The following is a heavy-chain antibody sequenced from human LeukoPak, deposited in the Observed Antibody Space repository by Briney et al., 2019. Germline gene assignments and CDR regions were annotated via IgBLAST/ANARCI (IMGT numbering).Heavy chain of an antibody. Sequence: PSETLSLTCTVSGGSISSYYWSWIRQPPGNGLEWIGYIYYSGSTNYNPSLKSRVTISVDTSKNQFSLKLSSVTAADTAVYYCARGQIVSTFDIWGQGTMVTVSS. CDR3: ARGQIVSTFDI. J-gene: IGHJ3*02. CDR1: GGSISSYY. CDR2: IYYSGST. D-gene: IGHD3-22*01. V-gene: IGHV4-59*01.